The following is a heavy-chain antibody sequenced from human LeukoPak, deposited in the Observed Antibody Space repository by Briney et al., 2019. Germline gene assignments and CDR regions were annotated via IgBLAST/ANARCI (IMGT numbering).Heavy chain of an antibody. V-gene: IGHV4-59*08. CDR1: GGSISSYY. CDR2: IYYSGST. J-gene: IGHJ1*01. CDR3: ARSYSSGYYHLAECFQH. Sequence: SETLSLTCTVSGGSISSYYWSWIRQPPGKGLEWIGYIYYSGSTNYNPSLKSRVTISVDTSKNQFSLKLSSVTAADTAVYYCARSYSSGYYHLAECFQHWGQGTLVTVSS. D-gene: IGHD3-22*01.